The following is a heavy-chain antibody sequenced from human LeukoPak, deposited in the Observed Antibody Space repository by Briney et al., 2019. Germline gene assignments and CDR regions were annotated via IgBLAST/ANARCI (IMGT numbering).Heavy chain of an antibody. D-gene: IGHD5-12*01. CDR2: INHSGST. CDR1: GGSFSGYY. Sequence: SETLSLTCAVYGGSFSGYYWSWIRQPPGKGLEWIGEINHSGSTNYNPSLKSRVTISVDTSKNQFSLKLSSVTAADTAVYYCARGMVARSFDDWGQGTLVTVSS. CDR3: ARGMVARSFDD. V-gene: IGHV4-34*01. J-gene: IGHJ4*02.